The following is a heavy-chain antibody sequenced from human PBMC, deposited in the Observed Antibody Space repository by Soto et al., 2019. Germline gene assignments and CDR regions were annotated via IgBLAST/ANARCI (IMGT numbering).Heavy chain of an antibody. Sequence: SLRLSCAASGFTFSSYAMHWVRQAPGKGLEWVAVISYDGSNKYYADSVKGRFTISRDNSKNTLYLQMNSLRAEDTAVYYCARDIARYYDFWSGYRYGMDVWGQGTTVTVSS. V-gene: IGHV3-30-3*01. CDR3: ARDIARYYDFWSGYRYGMDV. CDR1: GFTFSSYA. J-gene: IGHJ6*02. D-gene: IGHD3-3*01. CDR2: ISYDGSNK.